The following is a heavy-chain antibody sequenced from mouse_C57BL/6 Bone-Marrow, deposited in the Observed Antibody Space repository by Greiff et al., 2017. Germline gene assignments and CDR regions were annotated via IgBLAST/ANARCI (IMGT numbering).Heavy chain of an antibody. Sequence: EVKLMASGGGLVKPGGSLQLSCAASGFTFSDYGMHWVRQAPAKGLEWVAYISSGSRTIYYADTVKGRFTISRDNAKNTLFLQMTSLRSEDTAMYYCARGITTVVAVDYWGQGTTLTVSS. CDR2: ISSGSRTI. D-gene: IGHD1-1*01. CDR3: ARGITTVVAVDY. CDR1: GFTFSDYG. J-gene: IGHJ2*01. V-gene: IGHV5-17*01.